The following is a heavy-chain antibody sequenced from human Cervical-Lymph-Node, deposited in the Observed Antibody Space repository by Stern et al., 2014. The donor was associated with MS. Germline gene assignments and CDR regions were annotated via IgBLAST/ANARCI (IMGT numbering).Heavy chain of an antibody. CDR3: ARGGSAYYYGMDV. V-gene: IGHV3-11*01. CDR2: IRRSGDTI. CDR1: GFPFTGHY. Sequence: MQLVESGGGLVKPGESLRLSCAASGFPFTGHYLSWVRPAPGKGLEWASYIRRSGDTIYYADSVKGRFTISRDIVKNSLYLQMNSLTAEDAALYYCARGGSAYYYGMDVWGQGTAVTVSS. J-gene: IGHJ6*02.